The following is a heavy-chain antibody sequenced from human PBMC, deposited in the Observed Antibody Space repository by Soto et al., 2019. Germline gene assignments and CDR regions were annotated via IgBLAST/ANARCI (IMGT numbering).Heavy chain of an antibody. V-gene: IGHV4-30-2*01. CDR2: IYHSGST. CDR3: ARAHYYDSSGALGFDY. Sequence: QLQLQESGSGLVKPSQTLSLTCAVSGGSISSGGYSWSWIRQPPGKGLEWIGYIYHSGSTYYNPSLKSRVTISVDRSKNQFSLKLSSVTAADTAVYYCARAHYYDSSGALGFDYWGQGTLVTVSS. CDR1: GGSISSGGYS. J-gene: IGHJ4*02. D-gene: IGHD3-22*01.